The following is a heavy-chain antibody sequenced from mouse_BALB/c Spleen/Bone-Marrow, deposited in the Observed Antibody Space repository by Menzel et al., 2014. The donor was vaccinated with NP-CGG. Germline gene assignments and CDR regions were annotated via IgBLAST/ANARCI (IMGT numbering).Heavy chain of an antibody. CDR3: SRGRRDALDY. CDR1: GYTFTSYW. V-gene: IGHV1S81*02. J-gene: IGHJ4*01. Sequence: VQLQQSGAELVKPGASVKLSCKASGYTFTSYWMHWVKQRPGQGLEWIGEINPSNGRTNFNEKFKNKATLTVDKSSSTAYMQLSSLTSEDSAVYYCSRGRRDALDYWGQGTSVTVSS. CDR2: INPSNGRT.